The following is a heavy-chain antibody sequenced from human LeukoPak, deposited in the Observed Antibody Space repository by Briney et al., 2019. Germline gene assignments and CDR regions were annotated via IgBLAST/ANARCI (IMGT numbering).Heavy chain of an antibody. Sequence: PGGSLRLSCAASGFTFKSYGMHWVRQAPGKGLEWVAVIWHDGKNKYYADSVKGRFTVSRDNSKNTLYLQMDSLRAEDTALYYCAKAHCSPTSCSRIDYWGQGTLVTVSS. CDR3: AKAHCSPTSCSRIDY. D-gene: IGHD2-2*01. V-gene: IGHV3-33*06. CDR2: IWHDGKNK. J-gene: IGHJ4*02. CDR1: GFTFKSYG.